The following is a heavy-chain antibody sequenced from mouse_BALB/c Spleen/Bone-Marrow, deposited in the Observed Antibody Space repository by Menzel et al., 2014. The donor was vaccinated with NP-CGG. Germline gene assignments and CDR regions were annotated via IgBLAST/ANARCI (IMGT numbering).Heavy chain of an antibody. CDR1: GFSLTSYG. V-gene: IGHV2-9*02. D-gene: IGHD1-1*01. J-gene: IGHJ4*01. CDR3: ARDYYGSLYAMDY. CDR2: IWAGGST. Sequence: VQLQQSGPGLVAPSQSLSITCTVSGFSLTSYGVHWVRQPPGKGLEWLGVIWAGGSTYYNSALMSRLSISKDNSKSQVFLKMNSLQTDDTAMYYCARDYYGSLYAMDYWGQGTSVTVSS.